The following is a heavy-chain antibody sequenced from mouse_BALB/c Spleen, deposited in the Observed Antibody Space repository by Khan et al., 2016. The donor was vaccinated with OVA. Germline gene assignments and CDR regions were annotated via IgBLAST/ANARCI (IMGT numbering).Heavy chain of an antibody. Sequence: VQLVESGAELVKAGASVKMSCKASGYTFTSYWMHLVKPRLGQGLEWFAETNPTNGRTYYNEKFKSKATLTVDKSSSTAYMLLSGPTFEDSAVYYCARIKKIVATYFDYWGQGTTLTVSS. D-gene: IGHD1-1*01. CDR2: TNPTNGRT. CDR1: GYTFTSYW. J-gene: IGHJ2*01. CDR3: ARIKKIVATYFDY. V-gene: IGHV1S81*02.